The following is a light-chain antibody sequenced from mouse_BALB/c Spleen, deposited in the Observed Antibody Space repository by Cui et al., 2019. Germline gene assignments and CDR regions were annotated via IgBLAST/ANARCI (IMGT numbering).Light chain of an antibody. CDR3: SPSTHVPRT. Sequence: DVVMTQTPLSLPVSIGDQASISRRSSQSLVHSNGNTYLHWYLQKPGQSPKLLLYNASLRFSGVPDRFSGSGSGTDFTLKISRVEAEDLGVYFCSPSTHVPRTFGGGTKLEIK. CDR2: NAS. CDR1: QSLVHSNGNTY. J-gene: IGKJ1*01. V-gene: IGKV1-110*01.